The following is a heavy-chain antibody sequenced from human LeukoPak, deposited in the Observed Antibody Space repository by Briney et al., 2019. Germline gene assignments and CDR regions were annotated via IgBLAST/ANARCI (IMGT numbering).Heavy chain of an antibody. J-gene: IGHJ6*03. D-gene: IGHD3-3*01. V-gene: IGHV3-23*01. Sequence: GGSLRLSCAASGFAFTNYVMNWVRQAPGKGLEWVSGISRSGGGTSYAASVRSRFTLSRDRSKNTVFLQMSSLRAEDTAAYYCAKGPNSDFWSGYSHYMDVWGKGTTAIVSS. CDR3: AKGPNSDFWSGYSHYMDV. CDR2: ISRSGGGT. CDR1: GFAFTNYV.